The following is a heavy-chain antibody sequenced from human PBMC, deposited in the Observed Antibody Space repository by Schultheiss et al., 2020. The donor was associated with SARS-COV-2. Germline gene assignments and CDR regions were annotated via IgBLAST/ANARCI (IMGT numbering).Heavy chain of an antibody. J-gene: IGHJ4*02. CDR1: GFTFRGFV. D-gene: IGHD1-26*01. V-gene: IGHV3-21*04. CDR2: ISSSSSYI. CDR3: AKVGSGSYYVPFDY. Sequence: GESLKISCAASGFTFRGFVMSWVRQAPGKGLEWVSSISSSSSYIYYADSVKGRFTISRDNAKNSLYLQMNSLRAEDTAVYYCAKVGSGSYYVPFDYWGQGTLVTVSS.